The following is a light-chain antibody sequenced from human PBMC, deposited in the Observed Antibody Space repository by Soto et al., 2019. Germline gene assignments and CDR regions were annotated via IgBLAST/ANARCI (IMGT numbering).Light chain of an antibody. CDR3: QQYGSSPPYT. CDR2: AAS. CDR1: RSFASSY. J-gene: IGKJ2*01. Sequence: EVVLTQSPGTLSLSPEERATLSCRASRSFASSYLAWYQQKPGQAPRLLMFAASIKATVVSDRCSGSGSGTDFTLIIGRREPEGAAVYYSQQYGSSPPYTFGQGTKLEIK. V-gene: IGKV3-20*01.